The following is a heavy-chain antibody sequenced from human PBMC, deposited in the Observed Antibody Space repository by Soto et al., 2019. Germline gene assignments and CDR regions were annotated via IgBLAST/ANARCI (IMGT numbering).Heavy chain of an antibody. Sequence: QVQLVESGGGVVQPGRSLKLSCAASGFTFSSYAMHWVRQAPGKGLEWVAVISYDGSNKYYADSVKGRFTISRDNSKNTLYLQMNSLRAEDTAVYYCARDFVVAAPVNYYYYGMDVWGQGTTVTVSS. V-gene: IGHV3-30*14. D-gene: IGHD2-15*01. CDR3: ARDFVVAAPVNYYYYGMDV. CDR2: ISYDGSNK. CDR1: GFTFSSYA. J-gene: IGHJ6*02.